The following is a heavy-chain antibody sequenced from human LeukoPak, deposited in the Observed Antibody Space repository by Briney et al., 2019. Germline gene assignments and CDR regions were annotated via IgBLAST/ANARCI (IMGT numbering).Heavy chain of an antibody. CDR2: IIPIFGTA. CDR3: ARRYGGRYCSGGSCPHDAFDI. J-gene: IGHJ3*02. V-gene: IGHV1-69*05. Sequence: ASVKVSCKXSGGTFSSYAISWVRQTPGQGLEWMGGIIPIFGTANYAQKFQGRVTITTDESTSTAYMELSSLRSEDTAVYYCARRYGGRYCSGGSCPHDAFDIWGQGTMVTVSS. CDR1: GGTFSSYA. D-gene: IGHD2-15*01.